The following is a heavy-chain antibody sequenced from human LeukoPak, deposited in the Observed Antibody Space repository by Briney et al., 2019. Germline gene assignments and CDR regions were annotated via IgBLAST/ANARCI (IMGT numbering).Heavy chain of an antibody. V-gene: IGHV1-2*02. CDR3: ARAFGYSGSSPDY. J-gene: IGHJ4*02. D-gene: IGHD1-26*01. Sequence: ASVKVSCKASGHTFTGYYMHWVRQAPGQGLEWMGWINPNSGGTNYAQKFQGRVTMTRDTSISTAYMELSRLRSDDTAVYYCARAFGYSGSSPDYWGQGTLVTVSS. CDR2: INPNSGGT. CDR1: GHTFTGYY.